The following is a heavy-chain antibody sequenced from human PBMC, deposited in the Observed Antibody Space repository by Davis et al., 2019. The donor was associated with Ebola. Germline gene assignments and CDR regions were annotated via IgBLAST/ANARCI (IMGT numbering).Heavy chain of an antibody. J-gene: IGHJ4*02. V-gene: IGHV1-18*01. D-gene: IGHD1-1*01. Sequence: ASVKVSCKASGYTFTSYDINWVRQATGQGLEWMGWINPHNGNTNYAQNVQGRVIMTTDTATTTAYMEVGGLRSDDTAVYYCARAQFPTTSDHWGQGTLVTVSS. CDR2: INPHNGNT. CDR3: ARAQFPTTSDH. CDR1: GYTFTSYD.